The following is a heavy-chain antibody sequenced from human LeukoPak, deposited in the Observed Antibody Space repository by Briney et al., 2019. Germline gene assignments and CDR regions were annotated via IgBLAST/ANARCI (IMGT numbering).Heavy chain of an antibody. CDR2: INPNSGGT. J-gene: IGHJ4*02. CDR1: GYTFTGYY. Sequence: ASVKVSCKASGYTFTGYYMHWVRQAPGQGLEWMGWINPNSGGTNYAQKFQGRVTMTRDTSISTAYMELSRLRSDDTAVYYCASARLLLWSGESTRFDYWGQGTLVTVSS. V-gene: IGHV1-2*02. D-gene: IGHD3-10*01. CDR3: ASARLLLWSGESTRFDY.